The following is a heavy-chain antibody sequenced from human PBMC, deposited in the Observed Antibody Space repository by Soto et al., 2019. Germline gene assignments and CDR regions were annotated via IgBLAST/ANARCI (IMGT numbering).Heavy chain of an antibody. J-gene: IGHJ4*02. CDR3: ARAQPPIYSTGPYYFDY. CDR1: GGTFSSYA. D-gene: IGHD6-25*01. V-gene: IGHV1-69*06. CDR2: IIPIFGTA. Sequence: SVKVSCKASGGTFSSYAISWVRQAPGQGLECMGGIIPIFGTANYAQKFQGRVTITADKSTSTAYMELSSLRSEDTDVYYCARAQPPIYSTGPYYFDYWGQGTLVTVSS.